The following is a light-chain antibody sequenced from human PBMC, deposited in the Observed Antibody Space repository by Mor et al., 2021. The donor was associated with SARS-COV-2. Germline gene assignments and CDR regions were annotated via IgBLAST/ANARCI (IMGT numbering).Light chain of an antibody. J-gene: IGLJ1*01. V-gene: IGLV1-51*01. Sequence: GTAPKLVIYDNTKRPSGIPVRFSGSKSGTSATLDITGLQTGDEADYYCGIWDNYLNTYVFGTGTKVTVL. CDR3: GIWDNYLNTYV. CDR2: DNT.